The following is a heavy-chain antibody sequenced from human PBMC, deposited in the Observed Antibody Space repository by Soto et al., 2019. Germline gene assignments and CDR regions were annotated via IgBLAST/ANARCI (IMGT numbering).Heavy chain of an antibody. J-gene: IGHJ4*02. Sequence: QVRLVQSGAEEKKPGASVKVSCKASGYTFTSYAMHWVRQAPGQRLEWMGWINAGNGNTKYSQKFQGRVTITRDTSASTDYMELSSLRSEDTAVYYCARSIVVVTALDYWGQGTLVTVSS. CDR3: ARSIVVVTALDY. D-gene: IGHD2-21*02. V-gene: IGHV1-3*05. CDR1: GYTFTSYA. CDR2: INAGNGNT.